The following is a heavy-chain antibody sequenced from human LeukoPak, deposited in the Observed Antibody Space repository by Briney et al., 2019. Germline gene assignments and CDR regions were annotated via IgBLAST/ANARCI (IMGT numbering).Heavy chain of an antibody. Sequence: GGSLKLSCAASGFTTATYGLHWVRQAPGKGLEWLAFIRFDGSNRYYADSVKGRFTISRDTPKNMLYLQMNSLRAEDTAVYYCATLAAGSLDYWGQGTLVTVAS. D-gene: IGHD3-10*01. J-gene: IGHJ4*02. CDR3: ATLAAGSLDY. CDR1: GFTTATYG. V-gene: IGHV3-30*02. CDR2: IRFDGSNR.